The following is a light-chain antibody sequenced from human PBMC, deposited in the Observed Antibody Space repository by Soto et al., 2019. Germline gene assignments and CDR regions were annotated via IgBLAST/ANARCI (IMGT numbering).Light chain of an antibody. J-gene: IGKJ1*01. CDR1: QSLNGK. Sequence: IVMSLSLATLSLSPVERATLSCRASQSLNGKLAWYKHRPGQAPRLLIYGASNRATGIPDRFSGSGSGTDFTLTISRLEPEDFAVYYCQQYGSLGTFGQGTKVDIK. CDR3: QQYGSLGT. V-gene: IGKV3-20*01. CDR2: GAS.